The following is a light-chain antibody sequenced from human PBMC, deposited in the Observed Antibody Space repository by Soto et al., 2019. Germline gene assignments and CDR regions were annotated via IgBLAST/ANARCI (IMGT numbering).Light chain of an antibody. CDR3: NSYTGSSTYV. J-gene: IGLJ1*01. CDR2: EVS. V-gene: IGLV2-18*02. CDR1: HSDIGSYNR. Sequence: QSALTQPPPVSRSPGQSVAISCTGTHSDIGSYNRVSWYQQPPGAAPKLMIYEVSNRPSGVPDRFSGSKSGNTASLTISGLQAEDEADYYCNSYTGSSTYVFGTGTKVTVL.